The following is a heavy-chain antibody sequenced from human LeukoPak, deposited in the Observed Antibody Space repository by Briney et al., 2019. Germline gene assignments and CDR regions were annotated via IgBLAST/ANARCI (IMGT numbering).Heavy chain of an antibody. CDR3: ARGQYYDSSGYYFY. CDR1: GGSISSSSYY. Sequence: SSETLSLTCTVSGGSISSSSYYWGWIRQPPGKGLEWIGSIYTSGSTNYNPSLKSRVTISVDTSKNQFSLRLSSVTAADTAVYYCARGQYYDSSGYYFYWGQGTLVTVSS. D-gene: IGHD3-22*01. V-gene: IGHV4-39*07. J-gene: IGHJ4*02. CDR2: IYTSGST.